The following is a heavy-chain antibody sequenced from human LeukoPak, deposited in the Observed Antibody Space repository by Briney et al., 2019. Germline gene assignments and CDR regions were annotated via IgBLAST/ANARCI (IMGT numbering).Heavy chain of an antibody. Sequence: PSETLSLTCTVSGSSISSSGSYSGWIRQPPGKGLEWIGSIYYSGSTYSNPSLKSRLTISVDTSKNQFSLKLSSVTAADTAVYYCARQASSNSASLDYWGQGTLVTVSS. V-gene: IGHV4-39*01. CDR3: ARQASSNSASLDY. D-gene: IGHD6-13*01. J-gene: IGHJ4*02. CDR1: GSSISSSGSY. CDR2: IYYSGST.